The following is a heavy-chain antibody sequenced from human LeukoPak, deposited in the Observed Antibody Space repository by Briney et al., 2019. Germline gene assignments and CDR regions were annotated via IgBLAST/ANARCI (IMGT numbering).Heavy chain of an antibody. CDR1: GYTFTSYA. CDR2: INPNSGGT. CDR3: AKFSSIAARGDAFDI. D-gene: IGHD6-6*01. V-gene: IGHV1-2*06. Sequence: ASVKVSCKASGYTFTSYAMRWVRQAPGQGLEWMGRINPNSGGTNYAQKFQGRVTMTRDTSISTAYMELSRLRSDDMAVYYCAKFSSIAARGDAFDIWGQGTMVTVSS. J-gene: IGHJ3*02.